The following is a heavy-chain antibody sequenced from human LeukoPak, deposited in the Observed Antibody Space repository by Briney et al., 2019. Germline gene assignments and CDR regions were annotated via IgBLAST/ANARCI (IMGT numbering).Heavy chain of an antibody. Sequence: GGSLRLSCAASGFTFSSYWMSWVRQAPGKGLEWVANIKQDGSEKYYVDSVKGRFTISRDNAKNSLYLQMNSLRAEDTAVYYCGAFGGHSSSSGGSDYWGQGTLVTVSS. V-gene: IGHV3-7*01. CDR3: GAFGGHSSSSGGSDY. CDR1: GFTFSSYW. D-gene: IGHD6-6*01. J-gene: IGHJ4*02. CDR2: IKQDGSEK.